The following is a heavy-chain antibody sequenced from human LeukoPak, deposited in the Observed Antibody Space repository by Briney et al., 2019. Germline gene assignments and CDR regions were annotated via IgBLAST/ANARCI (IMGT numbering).Heavy chain of an antibody. CDR1: GFTFSSYA. CDR2: ISSSGGST. V-gene: IGHV3-23*01. Sequence: GGSLRLSCAVSGFTFSSYAMSWVRQAPGKGLEWVSSISSSGGSTYYADSVKGRFTISRDNSKNTLYVQMNSLRAEDTAVYYCAKLTPYATEGDYWGQGTLVTVSS. J-gene: IGHJ4*02. D-gene: IGHD4-11*01. CDR3: AKLTPYATEGDY.